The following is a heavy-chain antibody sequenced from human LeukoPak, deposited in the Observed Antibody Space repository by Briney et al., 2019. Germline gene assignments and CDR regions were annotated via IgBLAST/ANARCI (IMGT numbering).Heavy chain of an antibody. V-gene: IGHV3-48*03. Sequence: GGSLRLSCAASGFTFSSYEMNWVRQAPGKGLEWDSYISSSGSTIYYADSVKGRFTISRDNAKNSLYLQMNSLRAEDTAVYYCARGSGYGNAFDIWGQGTMVTVSS. D-gene: IGHD3-22*01. CDR2: ISSSGSTI. J-gene: IGHJ3*02. CDR3: ARGSGYGNAFDI. CDR1: GFTFSSYE.